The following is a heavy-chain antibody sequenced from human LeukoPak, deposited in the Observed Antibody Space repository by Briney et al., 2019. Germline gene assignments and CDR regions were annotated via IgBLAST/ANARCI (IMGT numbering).Heavy chain of an antibody. J-gene: IGHJ4*02. D-gene: IGHD3-22*01. CDR2: ISAYNGNT. Sequence: GASVKVSCKASGYTFTSYGISWVRQAPGQGLEWMGWISAYNGNTNYAQKLQGRVTMTTDTSTSTAYMELRSLRSDDTAVYYCARVYGRGIVVVDVGLFDYWGQGTLVTVSS. CDR1: GYTFTSYG. CDR3: ARVYGRGIVVVDVGLFDY. V-gene: IGHV1-18*01.